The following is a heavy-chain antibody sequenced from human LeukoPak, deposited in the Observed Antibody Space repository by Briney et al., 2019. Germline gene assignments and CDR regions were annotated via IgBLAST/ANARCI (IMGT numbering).Heavy chain of an antibody. D-gene: IGHD2-2*01. J-gene: IGHJ4*02. CDR3: ATKSPALDY. CDR1: GFTFSSYG. V-gene: IGHV3-33*08. Sequence: GGSLRLSCAASGFTFSSYGMHWVRQAPGKGLEWVAVIWNDGSNKYYADSVKGRFTISRDSSKNTVYLQMNSLRAEDTAVYYCATKSPALDYWGQGTLVTVSS. CDR2: IWNDGSNK.